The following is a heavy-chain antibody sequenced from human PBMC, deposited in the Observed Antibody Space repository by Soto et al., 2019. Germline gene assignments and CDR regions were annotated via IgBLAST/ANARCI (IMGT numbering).Heavy chain of an antibody. D-gene: IGHD6-13*01. Sequence: QVQLQESGPGLVKPSETLSLTCTVSGAFISGYDWSWIRQPAGKGLGWIGRVYTSGSTKDSPSLKSRATMSVDTAKKQFSLKLNSVTAADTAVYYCARASTVAGTDNWFDSWGQGTLVTVSS. CDR3: ARASTVAGTDNWFDS. V-gene: IGHV4-4*07. CDR2: VYTSGST. J-gene: IGHJ5*01. CDR1: GAFISGYD.